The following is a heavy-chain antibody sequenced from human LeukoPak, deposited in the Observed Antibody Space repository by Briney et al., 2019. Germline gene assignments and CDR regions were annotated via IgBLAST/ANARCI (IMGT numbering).Heavy chain of an antibody. Sequence: SESLSLTCTVSGGSISSSTYFWGWIRQPPGKGLEWIGTIYYSGSTYYNPSLKSRVTISVDSSKNQFSLRLSSVTAADTAVYYCVRASYDSSGYRFDPWGQGTLVTVSS. CDR3: VRASYDSSGYRFDP. J-gene: IGHJ5*02. CDR2: IYYSGST. CDR1: GGSISSSTYF. V-gene: IGHV4-39*07. D-gene: IGHD3-22*01.